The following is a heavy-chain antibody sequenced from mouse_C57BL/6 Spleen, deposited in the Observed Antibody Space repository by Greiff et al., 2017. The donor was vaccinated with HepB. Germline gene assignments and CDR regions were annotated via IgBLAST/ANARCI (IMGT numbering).Heavy chain of an antibody. Sequence: VQLKQSGAELVRPGASVKLSCTASGFNIKDDYMHWVKQRPEQGLEWIGWIDPENGDTEYASKFQGKATITADTSSNTAYLQLSSLTSEDTAVYYCTLTVVRGYFDVWGTGTTVTVSS. V-gene: IGHV14-4*01. D-gene: IGHD1-1*01. J-gene: IGHJ1*03. CDR3: TLTVVRGYFDV. CDR1: GFNIKDDY. CDR2: IDPENGDT.